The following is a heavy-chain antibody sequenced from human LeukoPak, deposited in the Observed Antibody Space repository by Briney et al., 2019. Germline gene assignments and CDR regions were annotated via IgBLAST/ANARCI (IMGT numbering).Heavy chain of an antibody. D-gene: IGHD5-18*01. CDR2: IIPIFGTA. V-gene: IGHV1-69*01. Sequence: SVKVSCKASGGTFSSYAISWVRQAPGQGLEWMGGIIPIFGTANYAQKFQGRVTITADESTSTAYMELSSLRSEDTAGYYSSRDRGYSYGIIPDYFDYWGQGFLVTVSS. J-gene: IGHJ4*02. CDR3: SRDRGYSYGIIPDYFDY. CDR1: GGTFSSYA.